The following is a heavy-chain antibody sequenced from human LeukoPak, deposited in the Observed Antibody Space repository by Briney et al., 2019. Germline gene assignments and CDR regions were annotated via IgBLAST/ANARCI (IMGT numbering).Heavy chain of an antibody. CDR3: AGAYCGGDCYSGRTFDI. J-gene: IGHJ3*02. V-gene: IGHV4-34*01. CDR1: GGSFSGYY. CDR2: VYHSGST. Sequence: SETLSLTCAVYGGSFSGYYWSWIRQPPGKGLEWIGEVYHSGSTNYRPSLKSRVTLSVDKSKNQFSLRLNSVTAADAAVYYCAGAYCGGDCYSGRTFDIWGQGTMVTVSS. D-gene: IGHD2-21*02.